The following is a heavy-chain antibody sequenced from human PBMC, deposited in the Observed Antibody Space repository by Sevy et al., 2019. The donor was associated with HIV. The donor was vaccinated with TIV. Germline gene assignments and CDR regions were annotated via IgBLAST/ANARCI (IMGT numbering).Heavy chain of an antibody. CDR1: GFTFTLYA. V-gene: IGHV3-30-3*01. D-gene: IGHD2-21*02. CDR2: ISYSGTNK. Sequence: GGSLRLSCAVSGFTFTLYAIHWVRQAPGKGLEWVALISYSGTNKYYADSGKGRFTISRDDSKNTAYLQMNNLGTDDTAVYYCSRVAVEYCTDDCYHRFDYWGQGTQVTVSS. CDR3: SRVAVEYCTDDCYHRFDY. J-gene: IGHJ4*02.